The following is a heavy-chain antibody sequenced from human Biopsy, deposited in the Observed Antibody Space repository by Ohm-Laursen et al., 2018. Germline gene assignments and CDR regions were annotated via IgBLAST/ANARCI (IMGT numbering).Heavy chain of an antibody. V-gene: IGHV1-69*06. Sequence: ASVKVSCKASGYTFTSYHVHWVRQAPGQGLEWLGGNIPILGTGNYAQKFQDRVTVAADTSTSTATMELRSLRSDDTAVYYCATKLTGYFHHWGQGTLVIVSS. CDR2: NIPILGTG. CDR1: GYTFTSYH. D-gene: IGHD3-9*01. CDR3: ATKLTGYFHH. J-gene: IGHJ1*01.